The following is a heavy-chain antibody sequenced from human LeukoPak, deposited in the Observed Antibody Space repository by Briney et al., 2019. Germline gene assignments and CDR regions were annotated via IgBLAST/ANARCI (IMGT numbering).Heavy chain of an antibody. D-gene: IGHD5-12*01. CDR1: GDSISSSY. J-gene: IGHJ5*02. CDR3: ARERDSGYDWGYNWFDP. CDR2: IYIGGY. Sequence: SETLSLTCTVSGDSISSSYWSWIRQPPGKGLEWIGFIYIGGYNYNPSLKSRVTMSVDTSKNQFSLKLSSVTAADTAVYYCARERDSGYDWGYNWFDPWGQGTLVTVSS. V-gene: IGHV4-59*01.